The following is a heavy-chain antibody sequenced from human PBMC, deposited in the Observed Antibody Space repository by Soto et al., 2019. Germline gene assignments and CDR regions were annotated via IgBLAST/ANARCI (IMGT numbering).Heavy chain of an antibody. CDR1: GFTFSSYD. D-gene: IGHD3-10*02. J-gene: IGHJ6*02. CDR3: ARGLFHPTHYYYGMDV. V-gene: IGHV3-13*01. CDR2: IGTAGDT. Sequence: GGSLRLSCAASGFTFSSYDMHWVRQATGKGLEWVSAIGTAGDTYYPGSVKGRFTISRENAKNSLYLQMNSLRAEDTAVYYCARGLFHPTHYYYGMDVWGQGTTVTVSS.